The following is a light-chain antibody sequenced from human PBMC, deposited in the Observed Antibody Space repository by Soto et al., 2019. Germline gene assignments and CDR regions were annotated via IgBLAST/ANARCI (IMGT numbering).Light chain of an antibody. CDR1: SNDVGGYNY. CDR3: SSYAGTYTYV. J-gene: IGLJ1*01. V-gene: IGLV2-11*01. Sequence: QSALTQPRSVSGSPGQSVTISCTGTSNDVGGYNYVSWYQQHPGKAPKLMVYDVTKRPSGVPDRFSGSKSGNTASLTISGLQAEDEADYYCSSYAGTYTYVFGTGTKVTV. CDR2: DVT.